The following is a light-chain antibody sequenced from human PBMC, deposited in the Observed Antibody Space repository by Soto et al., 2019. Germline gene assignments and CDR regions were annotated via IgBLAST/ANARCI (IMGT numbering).Light chain of an antibody. CDR3: QSYDSSSLWV. Sequence: LTQPHSGSESPGKTVTISCTRSSGSIASNYVQWYQQRPGSAPTTVIYDDNQRRSGVPDRFSGSIDSSSNSASLTISGLQTEDEADYYCQSYDSSSLWVFGGGTKLTVL. CDR1: SGSIASNY. CDR2: DDN. J-gene: IGLJ3*02. V-gene: IGLV6-57*03.